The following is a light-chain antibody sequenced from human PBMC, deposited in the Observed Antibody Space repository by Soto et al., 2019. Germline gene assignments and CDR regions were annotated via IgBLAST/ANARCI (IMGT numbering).Light chain of an antibody. CDR2: ATS. V-gene: IGKV3-15*01. CDR3: QQYNHWPRMLS. J-gene: IGKJ4*01. Sequence: EIVLTQSPDTLSVSPGERATLSCRASQSISRTLAWYQQKSGQPPRLLIYATSSRASDVPARFSGTGSGTEFTLTIASLQSEDFAIYYCQQYNHWPRMLSFGGGTKVDIK. CDR1: QSISRT.